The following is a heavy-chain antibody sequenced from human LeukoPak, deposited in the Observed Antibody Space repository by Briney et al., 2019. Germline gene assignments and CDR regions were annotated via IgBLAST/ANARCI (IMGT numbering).Heavy chain of an antibody. CDR3: TRVRIAARPSDGAFDI. CDR1: GFTFGDYA. CDR2: IRSKAYGGTT. V-gene: IGHV3-49*04. J-gene: IGHJ3*02. Sequence: GGSLRLSCTASGFTFGDYAMSWVRQAPGKGLEWVGFIRSKAYGGTTEYAASVKGRFTISRDDSKSITYLQMNSLKTEDTAVYYCTRVRIAARPSDGAFDIWGQGTMVTVSS. D-gene: IGHD6-6*01.